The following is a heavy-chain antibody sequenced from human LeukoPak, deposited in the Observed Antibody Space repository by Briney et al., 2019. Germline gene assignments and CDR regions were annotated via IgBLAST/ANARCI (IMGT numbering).Heavy chain of an antibody. J-gene: IGHJ6*03. CDR2: INHSGST. CDR1: GGSFSGYY. Sequence: SETLSLTCAVYGGSFSGYYWSWIRQPPGKGLEWIGEINHSGSTNYNPSLKSRVTISVDTSKNQFSLKLSSVTAADTAVYYCARVRRILYYYYYMDVWGKGTTVTVSS. CDR3: ARVRRILYYYYYMDV. D-gene: IGHD3-16*01. V-gene: IGHV4-34*01.